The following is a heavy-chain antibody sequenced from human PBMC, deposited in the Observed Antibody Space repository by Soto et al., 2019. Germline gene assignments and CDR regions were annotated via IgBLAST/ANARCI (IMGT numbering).Heavy chain of an antibody. Sequence: QVQLVQSGAEVKKPGSSVKVSCKASGGTFSRYAISWVRQAPGQGLEWMGGIIPIFGTANYAQKFQGRVTITADESTSTAYMELSSLRSEDTAVYYCARQGAALWDYYYGMDVWGQGTTVTVSS. CDR1: GGTFSRYA. CDR2: IIPIFGTA. CDR3: ARQGAALWDYYYGMDV. D-gene: IGHD2-21*01. J-gene: IGHJ6*02. V-gene: IGHV1-69*12.